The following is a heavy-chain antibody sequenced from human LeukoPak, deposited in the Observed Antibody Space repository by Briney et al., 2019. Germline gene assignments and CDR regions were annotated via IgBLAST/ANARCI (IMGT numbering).Heavy chain of an antibody. V-gene: IGHV4-4*07. CDR2: IYTSGST. Sequence: SETLSLTCTVSGGSISSYYWSWIRQPAGKGLEWIGRIYTSGSTNYNTSLKSRVTMSVDTSKNQFSLKLSSVTAADKAVYYCARVGGGYCSGGSCEYYFDYWGQGTLVTVSS. D-gene: IGHD2-15*01. CDR3: ARVGGGYCSGGSCEYYFDY. J-gene: IGHJ4*02. CDR1: GGSISSYY.